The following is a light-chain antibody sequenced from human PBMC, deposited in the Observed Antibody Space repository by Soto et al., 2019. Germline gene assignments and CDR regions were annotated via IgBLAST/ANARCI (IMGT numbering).Light chain of an antibody. Sequence: DIVLTQTPATRKWSPRERGSLSSRASPSVTNFLAWYQQKPGQAPRLLIYGAFNRATGIPARFSGSGSGTDFTLTISGLEPEDFAVYNCHRRQSWPPITFGEETRLEIK. CDR1: PSVTNF. CDR3: HRRQSWPPIT. V-gene: IGKV3-11*01. CDR2: GAF. J-gene: IGKJ5*01.